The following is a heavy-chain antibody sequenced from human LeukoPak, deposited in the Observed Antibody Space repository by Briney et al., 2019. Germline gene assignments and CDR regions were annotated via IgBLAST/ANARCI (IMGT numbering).Heavy chain of an antibody. V-gene: IGHV4-4*07. Sequence: SETLSLTCTVSGGSISSYYWSWIRQPAGKGLEWIGRIYTSGSTNYNPSLKSRATMSVDTSKNQFSLKLSSVTAADTAVYYCARDRYSSGWYKGYYGMDVWGQGTTVTVSS. CDR1: GGSISSYY. CDR3: ARDRYSSGWYKGYYGMDV. J-gene: IGHJ6*02. D-gene: IGHD6-19*01. CDR2: IYTSGST.